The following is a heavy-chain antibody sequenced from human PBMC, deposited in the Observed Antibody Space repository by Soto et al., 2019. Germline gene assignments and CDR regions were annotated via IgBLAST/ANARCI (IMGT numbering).Heavy chain of an antibody. D-gene: IGHD2-8*01. Sequence: ASVKVACKASGYTFTSYGISWVRRAPGQGLEWMGWISAYNGNTNYAQKLQGRVTMTTDTSTSTAYMELRSLRSDDTAVYYCARVMDGCFSLNSSYSSVIYAWSQRTAVPVS. CDR1: GYTFTSYG. V-gene: IGHV1-18*01. CDR3: ARVMDGCFSLNSSYSSVIYA. J-gene: IGHJ6*02. CDR2: ISAYNGNT.